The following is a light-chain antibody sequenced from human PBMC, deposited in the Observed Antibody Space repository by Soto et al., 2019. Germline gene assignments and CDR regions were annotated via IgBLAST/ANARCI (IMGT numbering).Light chain of an antibody. CDR3: QQYGNSPQT. Sequence: EIVLTQSPGTLSWSPREGSTLSCIASQSLRSTYLAWYQQKPGQAPRLLIYGASSRATGIPDRFSGSGSGTDFTLTISRLEPEDFAVYYCQQYGNSPQTFGQGTKVDI. CDR1: QSLRSTY. V-gene: IGKV3-20*01. J-gene: IGKJ1*01. CDR2: GAS.